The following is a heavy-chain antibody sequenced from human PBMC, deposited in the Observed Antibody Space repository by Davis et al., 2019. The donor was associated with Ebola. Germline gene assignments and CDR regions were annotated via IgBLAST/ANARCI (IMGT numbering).Heavy chain of an antibody. D-gene: IGHD3-16*01. CDR2: ISTSTTSI. Sequence: PGGSLRLSCAASGFTFSSYTMYWVRQAPGKGLEWVSSISTSTTSIYYADSVRGRFTISRDNAKSSLYLQMNSLRAEDTAVYYCARGGGEWGQGTLVTVSS. CDR3: ARGGGE. CDR1: GFTFSSYT. V-gene: IGHV3-21*01. J-gene: IGHJ4*02.